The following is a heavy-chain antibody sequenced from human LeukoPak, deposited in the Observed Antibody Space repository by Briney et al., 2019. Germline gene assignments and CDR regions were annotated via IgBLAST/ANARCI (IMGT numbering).Heavy chain of an antibody. V-gene: IGHV3-48*03. CDR2: ISSSGKTV. J-gene: IGHJ6*03. CDR3: ARDPYSGTYGDTYYYYMDV. D-gene: IGHD1-26*01. Sequence: GGSLRLSCAASGFAFGNYEMKWVRQAPGKGLAWISYISSSGKTVYYADSVKGRFTISRDNARNSLYLQMNSLRAEDTAVYYCARDPYSGTYGDTYYYYMDVWGKGTTVTISS. CDR1: GFAFGNYE.